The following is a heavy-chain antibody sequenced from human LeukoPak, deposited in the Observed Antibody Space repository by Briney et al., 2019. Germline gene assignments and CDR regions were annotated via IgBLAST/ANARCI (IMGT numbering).Heavy chain of an antibody. D-gene: IGHD3-22*01. Sequence: GGSLRLSCAASGFTFTSYWMSWVRQAPGKGLEWVANIKQDGSEKHYVDSVKGRFTISRDNAKNSLYLQMNSLRAEDTAVYYCARANYYDSSGPGWYWGQGTLVTVSS. J-gene: IGHJ4*02. CDR1: GFTFTSYW. V-gene: IGHV3-7*01. CDR3: ARANYYDSSGPGWY. CDR2: IKQDGSEK.